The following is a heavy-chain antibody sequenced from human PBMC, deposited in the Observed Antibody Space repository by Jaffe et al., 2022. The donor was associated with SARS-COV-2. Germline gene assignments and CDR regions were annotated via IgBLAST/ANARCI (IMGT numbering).Heavy chain of an antibody. CDR3: AKDRKAYGDYGVVFDY. CDR2: ISGSGGST. V-gene: IGHV3-23*01. CDR1: GFTFSSYA. J-gene: IGHJ4*02. D-gene: IGHD4-17*01. Sequence: EVQLLESGGGLVQPGGSLRLSCAASGFTFSSYAMSWVRQAPGKGLEWVSAISGSGGSTYYADSVKGRFTISRDNSKNTLYLQMNSLRAEDTAVYYCAKDRKAYGDYGVVFDYWGQGTLVTVSS.